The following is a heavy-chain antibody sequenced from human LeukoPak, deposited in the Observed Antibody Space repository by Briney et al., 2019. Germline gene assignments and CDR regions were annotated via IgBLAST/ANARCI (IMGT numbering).Heavy chain of an antibody. CDR2: ISNDGNNK. CDR3: AKDGLMRFFDY. CDR1: GFIFSSYD. D-gene: IGHD2-8*01. V-gene: IGHV3-30*18. Sequence: PGRSLRLSCAASGFIFSSYDMYWVRQAPGKGLEWVAVISNDGNNKQYADSVKGRSTISRDNSKNTLYLQMNSLRADDTAVYHCAKDGLMRFFDYWGQGTLVTVSS. J-gene: IGHJ4*02.